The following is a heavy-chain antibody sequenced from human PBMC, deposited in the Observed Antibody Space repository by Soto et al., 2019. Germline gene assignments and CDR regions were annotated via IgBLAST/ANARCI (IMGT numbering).Heavy chain of an antibody. V-gene: IGHV1-18*01. J-gene: IGHJ4*02. D-gene: IGHD1-1*01. CDR3: ARWRYGDY. CDR2: ISAHNGNT. CDR1: GYTFTSYG. Sequence: QVHLVQSGAEVKKPGASVKVSCKASGYTFTSYGITWVRQAPGQGLEWMGWISAHNGNTDYAQKLQGRVIVTRDTSTSTAYMELRSLRSDDPAVYYCARWRYGDYWGQGALVTVSS.